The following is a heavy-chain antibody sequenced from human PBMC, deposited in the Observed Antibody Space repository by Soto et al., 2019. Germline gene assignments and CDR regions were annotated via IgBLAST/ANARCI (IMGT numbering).Heavy chain of an antibody. Sequence: SETLSLTCTVSGGSISSSSYYWGWIRQPPGKGLEWIGSIYYSGSTYYNPSLKSRVTISVDTSKNQFSLKLSSVTAADTTVYYCARHYYDSSGYYFPSGHWGQGTLVTVSS. CDR1: GGSISSSSYY. D-gene: IGHD3-22*01. CDR2: IYYSGST. CDR3: ARHYYDSSGYYFPSGH. J-gene: IGHJ4*02. V-gene: IGHV4-39*01.